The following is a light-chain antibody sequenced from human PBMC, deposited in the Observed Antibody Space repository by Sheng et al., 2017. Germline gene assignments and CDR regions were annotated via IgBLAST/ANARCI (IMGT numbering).Light chain of an antibody. CDR1: SSDVGRYNL. CDR2: EVN. Sequence: QSALTQPASVSGSPGQSITISCTGTSSDVGRYNLVSWYQHHPGKAPRLIIFEVNKRPSGVPDRFSGAKSGNTASLTVSGLLADDEGDYYCNSYAGNNVLFGGGTKLTV. J-gene: IGLJ2*01. CDR3: NSYAGNNVL. V-gene: IGLV2-8*01.